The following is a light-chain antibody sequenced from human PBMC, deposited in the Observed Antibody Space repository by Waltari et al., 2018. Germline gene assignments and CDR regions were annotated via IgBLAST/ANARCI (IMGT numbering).Light chain of an antibody. J-gene: IGKJ2*01. Sequence: IVLTQSPATLSLSPGDRATLSCRASQSVRNYLAWYRQKPGQAPRLLIYDASERAPGIPARFRGSGSGTDFTLTISSLEPDDFAVYYCQHRHNWPPTFTFGQGTKLEVK. CDR2: DAS. CDR1: QSVRNY. CDR3: QHRHNWPPTFT. V-gene: IGKV3-11*01.